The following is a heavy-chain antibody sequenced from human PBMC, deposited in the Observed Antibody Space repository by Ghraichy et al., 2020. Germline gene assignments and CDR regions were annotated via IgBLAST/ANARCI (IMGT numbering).Heavy chain of an antibody. J-gene: IGHJ4*02. CDR2: IYYTGSA. D-gene: IGHD5-18*01. V-gene: IGHV4-31*03. Sequence: SETLSLTCTVSGGSISSGGYYWSWIRQHPGKGLEWIAYIYYTGSAYFNPSLKSRLTLSIDTSTNQFSLRLSSVTAADTAVYYCARDEIQGGGPDCWGQGTLVTVSA. CDR1: GGSISSGGYY. CDR3: ARDEIQGGGPDC.